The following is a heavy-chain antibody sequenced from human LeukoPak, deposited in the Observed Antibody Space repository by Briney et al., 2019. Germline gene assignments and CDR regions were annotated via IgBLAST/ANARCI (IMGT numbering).Heavy chain of an antibody. D-gene: IGHD3-10*01. Sequence: PSETLSLTCTVSGGSISNYYWNWIRQPPGKGLEWIGYIYYSGSTYYNPSLKSRVTISVDTSKNQFSLKLSSVTAADTAVYYCARTSMVRGLDYWGQGTLVTVSS. CDR1: GGSISNYY. CDR2: IYYSGST. CDR3: ARTSMVRGLDY. J-gene: IGHJ4*02. V-gene: IGHV4-59*12.